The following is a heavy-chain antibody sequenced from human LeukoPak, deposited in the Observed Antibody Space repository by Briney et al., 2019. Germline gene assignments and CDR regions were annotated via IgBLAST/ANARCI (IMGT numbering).Heavy chain of an antibody. J-gene: IGHJ3*02. CDR3: ARDDVTTNGGVIADSRLFDI. V-gene: IGHV3-21*01. Sequence: GGSLRLCCAASGFIFTNYNINWVRQAPGKGLEWVSSISGGSTYIYYADSVRGRFTISRDNAKNSVYLQMNSLRGEDTAVYYCARDDVTTNGGVIADSRLFDIWGQGTMVTVSS. D-gene: IGHD2-8*02. CDR2: ISGGSTYI. CDR1: GFIFTNYN.